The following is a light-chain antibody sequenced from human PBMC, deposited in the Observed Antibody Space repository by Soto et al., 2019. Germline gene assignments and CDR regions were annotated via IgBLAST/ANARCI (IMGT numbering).Light chain of an antibody. CDR3: QQRSTGT. V-gene: IGKV3-11*01. Sequence: EIVLTQSPATLSLSPGEKATLSCRASKIINNFLAWYQQNPGQSPRLLIYDASRRATGVSGRFSGSGSGTDFTLTISSLEPEDFAVYHCQQRSTGTFGGGTKVEIK. CDR2: DAS. CDR1: KIINNF. J-gene: IGKJ4*01.